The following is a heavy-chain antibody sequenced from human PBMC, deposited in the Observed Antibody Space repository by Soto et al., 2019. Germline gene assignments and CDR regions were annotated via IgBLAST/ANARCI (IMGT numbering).Heavy chain of an antibody. CDR3: AKDLFGNYADYFDY. D-gene: IGHD3-22*01. J-gene: IGHJ4*02. Sequence: EVQLLESGGGLVQPGGSLRLSCAASGFTFSTYAMSWLRQAPGQGLEWVAGISGSGDNTYYADSVKGRFTISRDNSKNALYLQMNSLRAEDTALYYCAKDLFGNYADYFDYWGQGTLVTVSS. CDR2: ISGSGDNT. CDR1: GFTFSTYA. V-gene: IGHV3-23*01.